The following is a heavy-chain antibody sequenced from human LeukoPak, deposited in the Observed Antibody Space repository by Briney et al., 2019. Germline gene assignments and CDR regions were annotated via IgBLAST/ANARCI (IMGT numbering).Heavy chain of an antibody. CDR3: ARETVAGLQYYFDY. CDR1: GFTVSSNY. J-gene: IGHJ4*02. V-gene: IGHV3-53*01. D-gene: IGHD6-19*01. CDR2: IYSGGST. Sequence: PGGSLRLSCAASGFTVSSNYMSWVRQAPGKGLEWVSVIYSGGSTYYADSVKGRFTISRDNSKNTLYLQMNSLRAEDTAAYYCARETVAGLQYYFDYWGQGTLVTVSS.